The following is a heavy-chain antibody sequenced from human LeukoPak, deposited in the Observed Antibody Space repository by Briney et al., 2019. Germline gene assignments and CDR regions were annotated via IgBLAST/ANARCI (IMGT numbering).Heavy chain of an antibody. CDR3: ATTILTGLEPPYYFDH. Sequence: ASVKVSCKVSGYTLTELSMHWVRQAPGKGLEWMGGFDPEDGETIYAQKFQGRVTMTEDTSTDTAYMELSSLRSEDTAVYYCATTILTGLEPPYYFDHWGQGTLVTVSS. D-gene: IGHD3-9*01. CDR2: FDPEDGET. CDR1: GYTLTELS. J-gene: IGHJ4*02. V-gene: IGHV1-24*01.